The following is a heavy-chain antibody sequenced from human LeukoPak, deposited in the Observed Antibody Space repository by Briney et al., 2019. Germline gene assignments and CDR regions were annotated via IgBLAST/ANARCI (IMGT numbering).Heavy chain of an antibody. CDR2: IIPIFGTA. CDR3: ARARDIVVVVAAFDP. Sequence: SVKFSCKASGGTFSSYAISWVRQAPGQGLEWMGGIIPIFGTANYAQKFQGRVTITADESTSTAYMELSSLRSEDTAVYYCARARDIVVVVAAFDPWGQGTLVTVSS. J-gene: IGHJ5*02. V-gene: IGHV1-69*13. CDR1: GGTFSSYA. D-gene: IGHD2-15*01.